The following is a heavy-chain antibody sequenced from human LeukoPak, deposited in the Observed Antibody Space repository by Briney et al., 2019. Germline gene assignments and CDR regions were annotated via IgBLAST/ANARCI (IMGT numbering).Heavy chain of an antibody. D-gene: IGHD6-13*01. Sequence: GGSLRLSCAASGFTVSSNYMSWVRQAPGKGLEWVSVIYRGGSTYYADSVKGRFTISRDNSKNTLYLQMNSLRAEDTAVYYCARASPIAAAGTSAFDIWGQGTMVTVSS. CDR3: ARASPIAAAGTSAFDI. J-gene: IGHJ3*02. CDR1: GFTVSSNY. CDR2: IYRGGST. V-gene: IGHV3-66*02.